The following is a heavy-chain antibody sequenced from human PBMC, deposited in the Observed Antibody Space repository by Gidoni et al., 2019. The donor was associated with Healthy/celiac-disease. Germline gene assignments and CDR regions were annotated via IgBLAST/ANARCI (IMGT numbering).Heavy chain of an antibody. Sequence: QVQLQESGPGLVKPSGTLSLTCAVSGGSISSSNWWSWVRQPPGKGLEWIGEIYHSGSTNYNPSLKSRVTISVDKSKNQFSLKLSSVTDADTAVYYCARAGGQLGYCTGGVCNDWFDPWGQGTLVTVSS. D-gene: IGHD2-8*02. CDR1: GGSISSSNW. V-gene: IGHV4-4*02. J-gene: IGHJ5*02. CDR2: IYHSGST. CDR3: ARAGGQLGYCTGGVCNDWFDP.